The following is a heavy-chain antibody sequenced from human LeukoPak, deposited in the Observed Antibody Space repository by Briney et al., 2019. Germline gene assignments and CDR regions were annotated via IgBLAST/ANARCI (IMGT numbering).Heavy chain of an antibody. Sequence: TGGSLRLSCAASGFTFSSSNMHWVRQAPGEGVEWVSYITGSSSAMYYADSVKGRFTISRDNAKDSLYLQMHSLRAEDTAVYYCASDVVAYTTNYWGQGTLVTVSS. CDR3: ASDVVAYTTNY. CDR1: GFTFSSSN. CDR2: ITGSSSAM. V-gene: IGHV3-48*01. J-gene: IGHJ4*02. D-gene: IGHD2-15*01.